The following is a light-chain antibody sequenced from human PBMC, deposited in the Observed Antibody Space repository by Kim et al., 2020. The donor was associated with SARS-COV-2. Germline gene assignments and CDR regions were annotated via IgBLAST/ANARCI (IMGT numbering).Light chain of an antibody. Sequence: QSITLSCTGISSDVGGYNYVSWYQQHPGKAPKLMIYDVSNRPSGVSNRFSGSKSGNTASLTISGLQAEDEADYYCSSYTSSSTNYVFGTGTKVTVL. V-gene: IGLV2-14*03. CDR2: DVS. CDR3: SSYTSSSTNYV. CDR1: SSDVGGYNY. J-gene: IGLJ1*01.